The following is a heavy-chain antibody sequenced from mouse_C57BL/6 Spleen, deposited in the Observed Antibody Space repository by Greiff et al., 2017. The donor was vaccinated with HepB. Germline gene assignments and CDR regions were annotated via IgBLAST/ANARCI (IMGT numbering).Heavy chain of an antibody. CDR1: GYAFTNYL. Sequence: VQLQQSGAELVRPGTSVKVSCKASGYAFTNYLIEWVKQRPGQGLEWIGVINPGSGGTNYNEKFKGKATLTADKSSSTAYMQLSSLTSEDSAVYFCDVEGYGSSYGFAYWGQGTLVTVAA. V-gene: IGHV1-54*01. CDR3: DVEGYGSSYGFAY. J-gene: IGHJ3*01. D-gene: IGHD1-1*01. CDR2: INPGSGGT.